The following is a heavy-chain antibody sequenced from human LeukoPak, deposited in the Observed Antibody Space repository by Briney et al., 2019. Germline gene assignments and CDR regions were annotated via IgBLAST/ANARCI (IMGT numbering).Heavy chain of an antibody. V-gene: IGHV4-61*02. D-gene: IGHD6-19*01. Sequence: SETLSLTCTVSGGSISSGSYCWSWIRQPAGKGLEWIGRIYTSGSTNYNPSLKSRVTISVDTSKNQFSLKLSSVTAADTAVYYCARGYSSGWYYFYYWGQGTLVTVSS. CDR3: ARGYSSGWYYFYY. CDR2: IYTSGST. CDR1: GGSISSGSYC. J-gene: IGHJ4*02.